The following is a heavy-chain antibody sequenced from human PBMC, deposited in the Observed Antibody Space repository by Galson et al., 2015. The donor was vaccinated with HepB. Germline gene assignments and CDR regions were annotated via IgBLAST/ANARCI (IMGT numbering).Heavy chain of an antibody. CDR2: TYYRSKWYN. CDR3: ARDRVPYYYGSGSFDY. CDR1: GDSVSSNSAA. J-gene: IGHJ4*02. D-gene: IGHD3-10*01. Sequence: CAISGDSVSSNSAAWNWIRQSPSRGLEWLGRTYYRSKWYNDYAVSVKSRITINPDTSKNQFSLQLNSVTPEDTAVYYCARDRVPYYYGSGSFDYWGQGTLVTVSS. V-gene: IGHV6-1*01.